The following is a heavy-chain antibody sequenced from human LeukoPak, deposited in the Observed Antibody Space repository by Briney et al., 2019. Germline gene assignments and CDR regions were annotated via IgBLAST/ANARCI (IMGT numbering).Heavy chain of an antibody. J-gene: IGHJ4*02. CDR3: AREASGWYAY. V-gene: IGHV1-2*02. CDR2: INPNSGAT. Sequence: ASVKVSCKASGLTFTDYYMHWARQAPGQGLEWVGWINPNSGATAYAQKFQGRVTVTRDTPINTAYMDLSMLTSDDTAMYYCAREASGWYAYWGQGTLVTVSS. CDR1: GLTFTDYY. D-gene: IGHD6-19*01.